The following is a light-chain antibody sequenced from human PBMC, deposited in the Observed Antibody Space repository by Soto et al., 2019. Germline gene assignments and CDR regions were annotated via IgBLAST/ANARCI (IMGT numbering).Light chain of an antibody. CDR3: SSWTTSATMI. CDR2: DVN. V-gene: IGLV2-14*03. Sequence: QSALTQPASVSGSPGQSITISCTGTSSDIGAYNFVSWYQQHPGKAPKLMLYDVNIRPSGVSHRFSGSKSGNTASLTISGLQAEDEADEYCSSWTTSATMIFGGGTKVTVL. CDR1: SSDIGAYNF. J-gene: IGLJ2*01.